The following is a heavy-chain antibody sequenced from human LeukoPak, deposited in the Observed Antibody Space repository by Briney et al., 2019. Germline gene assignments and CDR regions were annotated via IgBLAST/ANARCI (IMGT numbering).Heavy chain of an antibody. V-gene: IGHV3-49*03. CDR2: ITNKAFGGTA. CDR3: TRDECGGGSNFFDY. J-gene: IGHJ4*02. D-gene: IGHD2-15*01. Sequence: GGSLRLSCTASGFNFGDYAMSWFRQAPEKGLEGVGFITNKAFGGTAEYAASVKGRFTISRDDSRSIAYLQMDNLRTEDTGVYYCTRDECGGGSNFFDYWGQGTLVTVST. CDR1: GFNFGDYA.